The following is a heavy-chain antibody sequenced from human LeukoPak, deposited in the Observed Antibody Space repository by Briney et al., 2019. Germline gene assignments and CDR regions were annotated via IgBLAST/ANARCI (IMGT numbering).Heavy chain of an antibody. D-gene: IGHD3-10*01. Sequence: ASVRVSCKASGNTFAGYYIHWVRQAPGQGLEWMGIINPSGGSTSYAQKFQGRVTMTRDMSTSTVYMELSSLRSEDTAVYYCARLSLSGSGSYSLDYWGQGTLVTVSS. CDR2: INPSGGST. J-gene: IGHJ4*02. V-gene: IGHV1-46*01. CDR3: ARLSLSGSGSYSLDY. CDR1: GNTFAGYY.